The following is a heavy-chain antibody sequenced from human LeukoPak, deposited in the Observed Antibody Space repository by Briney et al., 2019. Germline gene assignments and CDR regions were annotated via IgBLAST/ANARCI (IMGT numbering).Heavy chain of an antibody. CDR2: MNPNSGNT. J-gene: IGHJ3*02. CDR3: AGNSVEAFDI. D-gene: IGHD4-23*01. CDR1: GYTFTSYD. V-gene: IGHV1-8*01. Sequence: GASVKVSCKASGYTFTSYDINWVRQATGQGLEWIGWMNPNSGNTGYAQKFQGRVTMTRDTSISTAYMELSRLRSDDTAVYYCAGNSVEAFDIWGQGTMVTVSS.